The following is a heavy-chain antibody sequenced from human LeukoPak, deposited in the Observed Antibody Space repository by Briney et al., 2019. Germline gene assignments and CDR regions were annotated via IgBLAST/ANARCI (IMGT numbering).Heavy chain of an antibody. CDR1: GFTFDDFD. CDR3: ATYSFDRGYYFDY. V-gene: IGHV3-20*04. J-gene: IGHJ4*02. Sequence: GGSLRLSCGASGFTFDDFDMGWVRQVPGQGLKWLAGINWNGGRIIYADSVKGRFTISRVIPKNSLYLQMNSLRAEDTALYYCATYSFDRGYYFDYWGQGTLVTVSS. D-gene: IGHD3-22*01. CDR2: INWNGGRI.